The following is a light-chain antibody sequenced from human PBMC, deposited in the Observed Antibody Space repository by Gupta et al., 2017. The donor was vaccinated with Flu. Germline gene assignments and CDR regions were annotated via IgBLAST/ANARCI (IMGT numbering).Light chain of an antibody. CDR3: QTWGTGIRV. CDR2: LNSDGSH. CDR1: SGHSSYA. V-gene: IGLV4-69*01. Sequence: LVLPQSPSASASLGASVKLTCTLSSGHSSYAIAWHQQQPEKGPRYLMKLNSDGSHNKGDGIPDRFSGSSSGAERYLTISSRQAEDEADYYCQTWGTGIRVFGGGTKLTVL. J-gene: IGLJ2*01.